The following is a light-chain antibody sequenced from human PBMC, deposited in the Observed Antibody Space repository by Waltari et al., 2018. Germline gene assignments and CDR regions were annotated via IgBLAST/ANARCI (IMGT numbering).Light chain of an antibody. V-gene: IGLV2-14*03. CDR1: SSDDCGSNS. Sequence: QSALTQPASVSGSPGQSVTTPCTGTSSDDCGSNSVSWYQDHPGQGPKVIIYDVSDRPSGVSARFSGSKSGNTASLTISGLQAEDEADYYCSSESSDKVVLFGGGTKVTVL. J-gene: IGLJ3*02. CDR2: DVS. CDR3: SSESSDKVVL.